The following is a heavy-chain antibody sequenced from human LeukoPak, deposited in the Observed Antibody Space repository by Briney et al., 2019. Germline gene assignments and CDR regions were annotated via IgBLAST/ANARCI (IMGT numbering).Heavy chain of an antibody. CDR2: IYPRNSQH. Sequence: GESLKISCKTSGYNFTTYWIAWVRQIPGRGLEYMVIIYPRNSQHRYSPSFQGPVTISADKSISTAYLQWTSLKASDTAIYYCARHTKRPQAGWFYPWGQGTLVTVSS. J-gene: IGHJ5*02. V-gene: IGHV5-51*01. CDR3: ARHTKRPQAGWFYP. D-gene: IGHD6-25*01. CDR1: GYNFTTYW.